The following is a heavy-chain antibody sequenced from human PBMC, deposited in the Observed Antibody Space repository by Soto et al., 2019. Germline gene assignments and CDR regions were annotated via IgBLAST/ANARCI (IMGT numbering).Heavy chain of an antibody. CDR3: ARELEPWDYYSYGMDV. V-gene: IGHV6-1*01. J-gene: IGHJ6*02. Sequence: SQTLSLTCAISGDSASSNSAAWNWIRRSPSRGLEWLGRTYYRSKWYNDYAVSVKSRITINPDTSKNQFSLQLNSATPEDTAVYYCARELEPWDYYSYGMDVWGQGTTVTVS. D-gene: IGHD1-1*01. CDR1: GDSASSNSAA. CDR2: TYYRSKWYN.